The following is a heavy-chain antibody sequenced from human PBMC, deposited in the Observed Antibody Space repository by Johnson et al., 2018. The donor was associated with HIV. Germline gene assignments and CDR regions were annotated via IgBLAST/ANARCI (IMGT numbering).Heavy chain of an antibody. CDR1: GFSISNYA. V-gene: IGHV3-30*18. CDR2: ISYDGSNK. CDR3: AKHRGSSPWDAFDI. J-gene: IGHJ3*02. Sequence: QVQLVESGGGVVQPGRSLRLACVTSGFSISNYAMHWVRQAPGKGLEWVAVISYDGSNKYYADSVKGRFTISRDNSKNTLYLQMNSLRAEDTAVYYCAKHRGSSPWDAFDIWGQGTMVTVSS. D-gene: IGHD6-13*01.